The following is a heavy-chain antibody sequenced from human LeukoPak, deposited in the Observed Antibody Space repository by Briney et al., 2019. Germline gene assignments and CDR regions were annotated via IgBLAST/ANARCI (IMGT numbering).Heavy chain of an antibody. CDR3: AKDWNYNFWSNYDH. CDR1: GFSFNKYG. J-gene: IGHJ4*02. D-gene: IGHD3-3*01. CDR2: IRYDGNDK. V-gene: IGHV3-30*02. Sequence: GGSLRLSCVTSGFSFNKYGMHSVRQAPRKGLGWVGYIRYDGNDKHYGDSVNGRFTISRDESKNTLYLQMSSLRAEDTAVYYCAKDWNYNFWSNYDHWGQGILVTVSS.